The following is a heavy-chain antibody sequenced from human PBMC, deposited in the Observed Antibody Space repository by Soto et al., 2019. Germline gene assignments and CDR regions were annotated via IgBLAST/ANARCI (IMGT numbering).Heavy chain of an antibody. CDR1: GYTFTSYG. V-gene: IGHV1-18*04. D-gene: IGHD2-15*01. CDR3: ARGYCSGGSCYDRLFDNWFDT. Sequence: GPVKVSCKASGYTFTSYGISWVRQAPGQGLEWMGWISAYNGNTNYAQKLQGRVTMTTDTSTSTAYMELRSLRSDDTAVYYCARGYCSGGSCYDRLFDNWFDTWGQGTLVTVSS. CDR2: ISAYNGNT. J-gene: IGHJ5*02.